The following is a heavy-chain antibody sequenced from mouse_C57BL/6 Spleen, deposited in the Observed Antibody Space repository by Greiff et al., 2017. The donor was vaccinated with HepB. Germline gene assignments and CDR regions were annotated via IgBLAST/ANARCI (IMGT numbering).Heavy chain of an antibody. Sequence: EVKLMESGGGLVQPGGSLSLSCAASGFTFTDYYMSWVRQPPGKALEWLGFIRNKANGYTTEYSASVKGRFTISRDNSQSILYLQMNALRADDSATYYCARCASYNSNYYWYFDVWGTGTTVTVSS. V-gene: IGHV7-3*01. CDR1: GFTFTDYY. J-gene: IGHJ1*03. D-gene: IGHD2-5*01. CDR2: IRNKANGYTT. CDR3: ARCASYNSNYYWYFDV.